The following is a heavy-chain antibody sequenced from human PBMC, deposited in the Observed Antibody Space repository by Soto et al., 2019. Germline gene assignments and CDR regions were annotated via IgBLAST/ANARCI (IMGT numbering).Heavy chain of an antibody. CDR2: IYYSGST. Sequence: SETLSLTCTVSGGAISSYYWSWIRQPPGKGLEWIGYIYYSGSTNYNPSLKSRVTISVDTSKNQFSLKLSSVTAADTAVYYCARAYSSSWYVYWGQGTLVTVSS. J-gene: IGHJ4*02. V-gene: IGHV4-59*01. CDR1: GGAISSYY. D-gene: IGHD6-13*01. CDR3: ARAYSSSWYVY.